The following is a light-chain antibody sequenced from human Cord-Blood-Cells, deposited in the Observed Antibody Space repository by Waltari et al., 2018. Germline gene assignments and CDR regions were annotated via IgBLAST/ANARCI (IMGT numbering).Light chain of an antibody. J-gene: IGLJ3*02. CDR3: CSYAGSYTPEGV. CDR2: DVS. Sequence: QSALTQPRSVSGSPGQSVTISCTGTSSDVGGYNYVSWYQQHPGKAPKLMIYDVSNRPSGVPDRFSGSKSGNTASLTISGLQAEDEADYYCCSYAGSYTPEGVFGGGTKLTVL. V-gene: IGLV2-11*01. CDR1: SSDVGGYNY.